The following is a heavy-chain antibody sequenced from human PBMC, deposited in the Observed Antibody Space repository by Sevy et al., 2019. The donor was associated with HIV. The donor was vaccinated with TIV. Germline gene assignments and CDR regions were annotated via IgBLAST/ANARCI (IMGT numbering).Heavy chain of an antibody. V-gene: IGHV3-53*01. D-gene: IGHD5-18*01. CDR2: IYAGDSR. CDR3: AKTRGFSGLHAFDA. Sequence: GGSLRLSCATSGITVSLNYMSWVRQAPGKGLEWVSAIYAGDSRYYTVYVRGRFTISRDNSKNTLYLQMNSLRVEDTATYYCAKTRGFSGLHAFDAWGQGTLVTVSS. CDR1: GITVSLNY. J-gene: IGHJ3*01.